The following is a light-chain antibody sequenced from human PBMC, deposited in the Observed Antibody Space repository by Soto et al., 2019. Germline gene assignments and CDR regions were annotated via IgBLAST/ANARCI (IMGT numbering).Light chain of an antibody. CDR2: EGS. J-gene: IGLJ2*01. CDR1: SSDVGSYNL. CDR3: CSYAGSVV. Sequence: QSALTQPASVSGSPGQSITISCTGTSSDVGSYNLVSWYQQHPGKAPKLMIYEGSKRPSGVSNRFTGSKSGNTASLTISGLQVEDEADYYCCSYAGSVVFGGGTQLTVL. V-gene: IGLV2-23*01.